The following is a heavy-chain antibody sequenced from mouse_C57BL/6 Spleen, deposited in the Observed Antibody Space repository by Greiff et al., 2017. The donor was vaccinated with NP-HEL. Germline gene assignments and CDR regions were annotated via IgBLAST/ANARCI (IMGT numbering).Heavy chain of an antibody. CDR2: IRNKANGYTT. CDR3: ARYRSSRFDV. CDR1: GFTFTDYY. J-gene: IGHJ1*03. D-gene: IGHD1-1*01. V-gene: IGHV7-3*01. Sequence: EVHLVESGGGLVQPGGSLSLSCAASGFTFTDYYMSWVRQPPGKALEWLGFIRNKANGYTTEYSASVKGRFTISRDNSQSILYLQMNALRAEDSATYYCARYRSSRFDVWGTGTTVTVSS.